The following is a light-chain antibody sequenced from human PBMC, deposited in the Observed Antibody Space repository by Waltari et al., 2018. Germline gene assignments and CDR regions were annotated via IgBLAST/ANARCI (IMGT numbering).Light chain of an antibody. J-gene: IGKJ4*01. CDR2: DAS. V-gene: IGKV3-11*01. CDR1: ENGLNF. CDR3: EQRSSWPLT. Sequence: SRKATENGLNFLVWDQQKPGQAPRILISDASNRATGIPARFGGSASETDFSLTITNVEPEDSAFYYGEQRSSWPLTFGGATKLEIK.